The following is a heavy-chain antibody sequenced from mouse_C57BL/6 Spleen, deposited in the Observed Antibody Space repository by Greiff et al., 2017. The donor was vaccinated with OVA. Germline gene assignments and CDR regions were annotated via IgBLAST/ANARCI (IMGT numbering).Heavy chain of an antibody. CDR1: GYTFTSYW. Sequence: QVHLQQSGAELAKPGASVKLSCKASGYTFTSYWMHWVKQRPGQGLEWIGYINPSSGYTKYNQKFKDKATLTADKSSSTAYMQLSSLTYEDSAVYYCARDADDAYYAMDYWGQGTSVTVSS. V-gene: IGHV1-7*01. CDR2: INPSSGYT. J-gene: IGHJ4*01. CDR3: ARDADDAYYAMDY. D-gene: IGHD2-12*01.